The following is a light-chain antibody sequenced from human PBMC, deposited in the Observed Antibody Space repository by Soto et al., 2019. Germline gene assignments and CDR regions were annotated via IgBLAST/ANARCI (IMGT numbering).Light chain of an antibody. CDR3: QQYNNGPCT. V-gene: IGKV3-15*01. CDR1: KSVGSS. Sequence: EIVMTQSPATLSVSPGERATLSCRASKSVGSSLAWYQQKPGQAPRLLIYGASTRATGIPARFSGSGSGTEFTLTISSLQSEDFAVYYWQQYNNGPCTFGQWTKVEIK. J-gene: IGKJ1*01. CDR2: GAS.